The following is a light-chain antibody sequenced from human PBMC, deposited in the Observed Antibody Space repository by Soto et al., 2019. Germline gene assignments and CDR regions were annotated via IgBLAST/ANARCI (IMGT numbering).Light chain of an antibody. V-gene: IGKV3-20*01. J-gene: IGKJ2*01. CDR1: QSVSSNY. Sequence: DIVLTQSPGTLSLSAGERVTVSCRARQSVSSNYLAWYQQKPGQAPRLLIYGASSRATGIPDRFSGSGSGTEFTLTINSLQSEDYAVYYCQQYNNWPYTFGQGTKVDIK. CDR2: GAS. CDR3: QQYNNWPYT.